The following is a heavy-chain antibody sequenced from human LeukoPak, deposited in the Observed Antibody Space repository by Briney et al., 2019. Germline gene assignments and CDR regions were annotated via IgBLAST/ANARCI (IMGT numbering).Heavy chain of an antibody. CDR2: IYYSGST. CDR1: GGSISSSSYY. CDR3: ARGLPYYDFWSGYYAADYYYYYMDV. V-gene: IGHV4-39*07. J-gene: IGHJ6*03. D-gene: IGHD3-3*01. Sequence: SETLSLTCTVSGGSISSSSYYWGWIRQPPGKGLEWIGSIYYSGSTYYNPSLKSRVTISVDTSKNQFSLKLSSVTAADTAVYYCARGLPYYDFWSGYYAADYYYYYMDVWGKGTTVNVSS.